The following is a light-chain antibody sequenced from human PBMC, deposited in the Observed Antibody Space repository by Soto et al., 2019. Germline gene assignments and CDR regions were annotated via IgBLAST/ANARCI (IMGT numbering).Light chain of an antibody. V-gene: IGLV2-14*01. CDR3: SSYTSSSTLV. J-gene: IGLJ1*01. CDR2: EVT. CDR1: SSDVGLFNY. Sequence: QSGLTQPASVSGSPGQSITISCTGTSSDVGLFNYVSWYQQHPGRAPKLLIYEVTNRPAGVSNRFSGSKSGNTASLTISGLQAEDEADYYCSSYTSSSTLVFGSGTKVTVL.